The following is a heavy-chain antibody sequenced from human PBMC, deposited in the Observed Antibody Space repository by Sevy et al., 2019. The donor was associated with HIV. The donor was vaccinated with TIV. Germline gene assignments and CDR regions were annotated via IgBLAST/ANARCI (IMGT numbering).Heavy chain of an antibody. J-gene: IGHJ4*02. V-gene: IGHV3-23*01. CDR1: GFTFSKYS. CDR3: AREGCTKPHDY. Sequence: GGSLRLSCAASGFTFSKYSMSWVRQPPGKGLEWVSTLSFGCGEINYADSVKVRFTISRDNSKSSVYLQMNSLRPEDTAVYYCAREGCTKPHDYWGQGPLVTVSS. D-gene: IGHD2-8*01. CDR2: LSFGCGEI.